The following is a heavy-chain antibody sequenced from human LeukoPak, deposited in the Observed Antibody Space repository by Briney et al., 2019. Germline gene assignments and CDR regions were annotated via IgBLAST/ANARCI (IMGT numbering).Heavy chain of an antibody. CDR2: IRNDGSNK. V-gene: IGHV3-30*02. J-gene: IGHJ5*02. CDR1: GFTFSSYG. Sequence: GGSLRLSCAASGFTFSSYGMHWVRQAPGKGLEWVAFIRNDGSNKYYGDSVKGRFTISRDPSKNTVYLQTDSLRPDDTALYYCAKERFDPWGQGTLVIVSS. CDR3: AKERFDP.